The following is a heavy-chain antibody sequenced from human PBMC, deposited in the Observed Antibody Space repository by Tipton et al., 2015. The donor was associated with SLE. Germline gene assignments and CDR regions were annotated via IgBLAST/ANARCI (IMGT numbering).Heavy chain of an antibody. D-gene: IGHD2-8*01. CDR3: ARRQYCTTVACSYFDH. CDR1: GDSISINYY. V-gene: IGHV4-39*01. Sequence: TLSLTCNVSGDSISINYYWDWIRQPPGKGLEWIASVYYSGSTYYNPSPKSRVTISVDTSKNQFSLRLTSVTAADTAIYYCARRQYCTTVACSYFDHWGQGTLVTVSS. CDR2: VYYSGST. J-gene: IGHJ4*02.